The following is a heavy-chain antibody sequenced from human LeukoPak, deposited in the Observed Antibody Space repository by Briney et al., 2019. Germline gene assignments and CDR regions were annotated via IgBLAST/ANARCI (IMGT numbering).Heavy chain of an antibody. CDR3: AREVYRGAWFDP. D-gene: IGHD5/OR15-5a*01. Sequence: GGSLRLSCAASGFTVSSNYMSWVRQAPGKGLEWVSVIYTGGSTYYADSVKGRFTISRDNSKNTLYLQMNSLRAEDTAVYYCAREVYRGAWFDPWGQGTLVTVSS. CDR1: GFTVSSNY. V-gene: IGHV3-53*01. CDR2: IYTGGST. J-gene: IGHJ5*02.